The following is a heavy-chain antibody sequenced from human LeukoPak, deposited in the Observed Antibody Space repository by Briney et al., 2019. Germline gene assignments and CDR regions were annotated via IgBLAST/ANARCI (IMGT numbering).Heavy chain of an antibody. CDR3: AKHTTGLLWFGEFFHDY. CDR1: GFTFSSYA. V-gene: IGHV3-23*01. Sequence: GGSLRLSCAASGFTFSSYAMSWVRQAPGKGLEWVSAISGSGGSTYYADSVKGRFTISRDDSKNTLYLQMNSLRAEDTAVYYCAKHTTGLLWFGEFFHDYWGQGTLVTVSS. J-gene: IGHJ4*02. D-gene: IGHD3-10*01. CDR2: ISGSGGST.